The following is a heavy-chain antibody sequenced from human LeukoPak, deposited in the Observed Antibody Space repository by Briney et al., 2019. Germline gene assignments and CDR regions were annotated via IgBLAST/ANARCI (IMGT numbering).Heavy chain of an antibody. CDR3: AKDPGFLEWFHDY. CDR1: GFTFSSYA. V-gene: IGHV3-30-3*01. J-gene: IGHJ4*02. CDR2: ISYDGNNE. Sequence: GGSLRLSCTASGFTFSSYAIHWVRQPPGKGLEWVALISYDGNNEYYADSVKGRFTISRDNSKNTLYLQMNSLRAEDTAVYYCAKDPGFLEWFHDYWGQGTLVTVSS. D-gene: IGHD3-3*01.